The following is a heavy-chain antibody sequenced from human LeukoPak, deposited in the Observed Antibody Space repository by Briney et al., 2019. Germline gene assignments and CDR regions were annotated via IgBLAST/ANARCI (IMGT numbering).Heavy chain of an antibody. D-gene: IGHD7-27*01. CDR1: GFTFGDYA. Sequence: GGSLRLSCTASGFTFGDYAMSWVRQAPGKGLEWVGFIRSKAYGGTTEHAASVKGRFTTSRDDSKSIAYLQMISLKTEDTAVYYCWGNYYYYMDVWGKGTTVTVSS. CDR3: WGNYYYYMDV. CDR2: IRSKAYGGTT. V-gene: IGHV3-49*04. J-gene: IGHJ6*03.